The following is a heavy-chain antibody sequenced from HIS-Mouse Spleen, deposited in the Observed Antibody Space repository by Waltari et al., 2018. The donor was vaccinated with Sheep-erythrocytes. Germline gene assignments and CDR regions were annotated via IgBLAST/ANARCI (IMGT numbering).Heavy chain of an antibody. J-gene: IGHJ3*02. CDR3: ARVPDDAFDI. CDR2: INPSGGST. Sequence: QVQLVQSGDEVKKPGASVKVSCKASGYTFTSYGISWVRQAPGQGLEWMGIINPSGGSTSYAQKFQGRVTMTRDTSTSTVYMELSSLRSEDTAVYYCARVPDDAFDIWGQGTMVTVSS. CDR1: GYTFTSYG. V-gene: IGHV1-46*03.